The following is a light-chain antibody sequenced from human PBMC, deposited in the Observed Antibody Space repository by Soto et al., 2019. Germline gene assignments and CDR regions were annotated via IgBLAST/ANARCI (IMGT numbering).Light chain of an antibody. CDR1: QDIDNY. CDR2: SAS. Sequence: DIQMTQSPSSLSASVGDRVTITCLESQDIDNYLAWYQQKPGRAPKLLIYSASTLQSGVPSRFSGSGSGTDLNVTISRLQPEDVATYYCQKYANGIHTVGPGTTVDIQ. CDR3: QKYANGIHT. J-gene: IGKJ3*01. V-gene: IGKV1-27*01.